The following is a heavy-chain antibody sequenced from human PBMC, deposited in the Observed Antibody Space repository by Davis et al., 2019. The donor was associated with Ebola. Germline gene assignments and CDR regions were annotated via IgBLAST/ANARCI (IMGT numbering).Heavy chain of an antibody. CDR3: AKDTWGSRLYYFDY. CDR1: GFTFSNYW. D-gene: IGHD7-27*01. V-gene: IGHV3-74*01. J-gene: IGHJ4*02. Sequence: HTGGSLRLSCEASGFTFSNYWMHWVRQAPGKGLVWVSRVIGDGSSTGYADSVKGRFTISRDNSRNTLYLQMNSLRAEDTAVYYCAKDTWGSRLYYFDYWGQGTLVTVSS. CDR2: VIGDGSST.